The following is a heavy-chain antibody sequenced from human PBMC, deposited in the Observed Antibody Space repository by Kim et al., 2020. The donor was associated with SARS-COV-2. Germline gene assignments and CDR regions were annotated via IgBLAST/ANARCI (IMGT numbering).Heavy chain of an antibody. V-gene: IGHV4-34*01. J-gene: IGHJ5*02. CDR3: ARGGLDGSSWHTMGFDP. Sequence: SETLSLTCAVYGGSFSGYYWSWIRQPPGKGLELIGEINHSGSTNYNPSLKSRVTISVDTSKNQFSLKLSSVTAADTAVYYCARGGLDGSSWHTMGFDPWGQGTLVTVSS. CDR2: INHSGST. D-gene: IGHD6-13*01. CDR1: GGSFSGYY.